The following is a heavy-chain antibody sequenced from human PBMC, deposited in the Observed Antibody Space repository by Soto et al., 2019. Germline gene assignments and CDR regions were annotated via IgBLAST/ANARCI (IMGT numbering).Heavy chain of an antibody. CDR2: VYTSGTT. V-gene: IGHV4-4*07. J-gene: IGHJ4*02. D-gene: IGHD1-26*01. CDR1: GDSINNYW. CDR3: AREGSESFYVDS. Sequence: PLETLSLTCTVSGDSINNYWWNWIRQSAGKGLEWIGRVYTSGTTNYNPSLKSRVTMSVDTSRNQFSLKLSSVTAADTAIYYCAREGSESFYVDSWGQGTLVTVPQ.